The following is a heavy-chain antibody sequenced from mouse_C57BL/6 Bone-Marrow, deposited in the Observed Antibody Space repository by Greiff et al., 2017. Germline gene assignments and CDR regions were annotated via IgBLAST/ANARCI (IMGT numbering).Heavy chain of an antibody. J-gene: IGHJ2*01. Sequence: VQLQQPGAELVRPGSSVKLSCKASGYTFTSYWMDWVKQRPGQGLEWIGNIYPSDSETHYNQKFKDKATLTVDKSSSTAYMQLSSLTSEDSAVYYWARGIYDGYLDYWGQGTTLTVSS. D-gene: IGHD2-3*01. V-gene: IGHV1-61*01. CDR3: ARGIYDGYLDY. CDR2: IYPSDSET. CDR1: GYTFTSYW.